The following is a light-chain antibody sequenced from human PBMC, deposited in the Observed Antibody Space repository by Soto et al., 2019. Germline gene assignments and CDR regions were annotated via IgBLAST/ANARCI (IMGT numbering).Light chain of an antibody. J-gene: IGLJ2*01. Sequence: QSVLTQPPSASATPGQRVTISCSGSSSNIGSNTVTWYQQLPGTAPKLLIYSNNQRPSGIPDRFSGSKSGTSASLAISGLQTGDEADYYCAAWDDSLNGGVFGGGTKVTVL. CDR3: AAWDDSLNGGV. CDR1: SSNIGSNT. CDR2: SNN. V-gene: IGLV1-44*01.